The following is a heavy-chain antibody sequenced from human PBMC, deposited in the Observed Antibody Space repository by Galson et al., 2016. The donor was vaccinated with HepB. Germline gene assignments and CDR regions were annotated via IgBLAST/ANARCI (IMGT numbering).Heavy chain of an antibody. V-gene: IGHV3-21*01. Sequence: SLRLSCAASGFTFSSYSMNWVRQAPGKGLEWVSSISCSSDYIFYAGSVKGRFSISRDNGKNSVFLQMNSLRAEDTAVYYCTTKTSGTYPFDYWGQGTLVTFST. CDR3: TTKTSGTYPFDY. J-gene: IGHJ4*02. CDR1: GFTFSSYS. D-gene: IGHD1-26*01. CDR2: ISCSSDYI.